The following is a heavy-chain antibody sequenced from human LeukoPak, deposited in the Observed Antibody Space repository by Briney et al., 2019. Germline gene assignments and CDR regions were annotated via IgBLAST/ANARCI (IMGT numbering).Heavy chain of an antibody. CDR2: IYSGGSR. CDR1: GFTVTSNY. CDR3: ARGEDYGDYFDY. D-gene: IGHD4-17*01. Sequence: GGSLRLSCAASGFTVTSNYMNWVRQAPGKGLEWVSVIYSGGSRYYADSVRGRFTISRDNSKNTLYLQMNSLRAEDTAVYYCARGEDYGDYFDYWGQGTLVTVSS. J-gene: IGHJ4*02. V-gene: IGHV3-53*01.